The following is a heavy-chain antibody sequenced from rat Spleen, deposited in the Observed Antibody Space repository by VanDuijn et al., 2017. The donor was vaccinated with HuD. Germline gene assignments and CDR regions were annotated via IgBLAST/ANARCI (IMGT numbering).Heavy chain of an antibody. CDR3: ARHLDSGGYFDY. CDR1: GFSLTTYN. CDR2: RWNGGGA. J-gene: IGHJ2*01. V-gene: IGHV2-1*01. Sequence: QVQLKESGPGLVQPSQTLSLTCTVSGFSLTTYNVHWVRQPPGKGLEWMGARWNGGGADYDSAFKSRLSISRDTSKSQVFLKMSSLQTDDTAKYFCARHLDSGGYFDYWGQGVMVTVSS. D-gene: IGHD1-11*01.